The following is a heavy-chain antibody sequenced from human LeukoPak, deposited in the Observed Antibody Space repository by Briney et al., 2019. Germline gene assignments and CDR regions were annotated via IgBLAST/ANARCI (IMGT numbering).Heavy chain of an antibody. CDR1: IDSFSNYH. V-gene: IGHV4-34*01. CDR2: VNESGGT. Sequence: SETLSLTCAVYIDSFSNYHWNWIRQTPAKGMEWIGEVNESGGTNISPSLRSRVTISVDTSKNQFSLKLSSVTAADTAVYYCARHVYLRVIWLQRLGYFDYWGQGTLVTVSS. D-gene: IGHD5-24*01. J-gene: IGHJ4*02. CDR3: ARHVYLRVIWLQRLGYFDY.